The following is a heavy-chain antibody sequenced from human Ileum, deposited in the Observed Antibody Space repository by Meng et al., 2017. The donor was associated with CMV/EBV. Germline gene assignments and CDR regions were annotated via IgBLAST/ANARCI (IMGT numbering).Heavy chain of an antibody. J-gene: IGHJ4*02. CDR3: ARSSGGWNYAQDY. V-gene: IGHV5-51*01. D-gene: IGHD1-7*01. CDR2: IYCGNSNT. Sequence: KVSCKGSGYSFTNYWIAWVRQRPGKGLEWMGTIYCGNSNTRYSPSFQGQVTISVDKSISTAYLQWSSLRASDTAIYYCARSSGGWNYAQDYWGQGTRVTVSS. CDR1: GYSFTNYW.